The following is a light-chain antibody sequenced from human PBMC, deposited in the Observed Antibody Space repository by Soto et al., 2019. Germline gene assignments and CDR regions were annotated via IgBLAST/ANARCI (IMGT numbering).Light chain of an antibody. CDR1: QSISSY. CDR3: QQSYSTLIT. V-gene: IGKV1-39*01. J-gene: IGKJ5*01. Sequence: DIQMAQSPSSLSASVGDRVTITFPASQSISSYLNWYQQKPGKAPKLLIYAASSLQSGVPSRFSGSGSGTDFTLTISSLQPEDFATYYCQQSYSTLITFGQGTRLENK. CDR2: AAS.